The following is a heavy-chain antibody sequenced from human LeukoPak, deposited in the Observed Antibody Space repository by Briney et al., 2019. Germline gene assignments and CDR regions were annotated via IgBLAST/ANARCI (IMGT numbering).Heavy chain of an antibody. Sequence: GGSLRLSCAVSGFTISSHGMHWVRQAPGKGLEWVAVIWYDGSNKYYADSVKGRFTISRDNSKNTLYLQMNSLRAEDTAVYYCARRYCSDGSCYLDYWGQGTLVTVSS. CDR1: GFTISSHG. V-gene: IGHV3-33*08. CDR3: ARRYCSDGSCYLDY. J-gene: IGHJ4*02. CDR2: IWYDGSNK. D-gene: IGHD2-15*01.